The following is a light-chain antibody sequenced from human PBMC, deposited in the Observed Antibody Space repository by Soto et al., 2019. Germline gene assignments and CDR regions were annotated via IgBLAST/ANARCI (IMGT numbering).Light chain of an antibody. CDR3: QQYGGSPPYT. Sequence: EIVLTQSPGTLSLSPGERATLSCRASHSVSSSYLAWYQQKPGQAPRLLIYGASSRATGIPDRFSGSGSGTVFTLTITRLEPEDFAVYYCQQYGGSPPYTFGQGTKLETK. CDR1: HSVSSSY. J-gene: IGKJ2*01. V-gene: IGKV3-20*01. CDR2: GAS.